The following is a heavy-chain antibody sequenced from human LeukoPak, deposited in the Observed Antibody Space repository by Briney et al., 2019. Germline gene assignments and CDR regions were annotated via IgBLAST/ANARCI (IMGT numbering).Heavy chain of an antibody. Sequence: GGSLRLSCAASGFNFSNYRMNWVRQAPGKGLDWVATITGSTTYIYYSESVKGRFIISRDNAKNSLYLQMNSLRVEDTGVYYCLPLATDYWGQGTLVTVSS. J-gene: IGHJ4*02. CDR3: LPLATDY. V-gene: IGHV3-21*01. CDR2: ITGSTTYI. D-gene: IGHD1-26*01. CDR1: GFNFSNYR.